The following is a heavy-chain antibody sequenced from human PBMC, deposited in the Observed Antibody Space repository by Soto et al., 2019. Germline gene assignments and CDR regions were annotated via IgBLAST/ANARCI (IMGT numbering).Heavy chain of an antibody. V-gene: IGHV3-30*03. D-gene: IGHD1-7*01. Sequence: GGSLRLSCAASVFTFSSYGMHWVRHAPGKGLERVAVISTNXSNEAYSHYVKGRFTIFRDNSKNTLYLQMNSLRAEDTAVYYCATGRWDNWKYFPVAFDDWGQGTLVTVSS. CDR3: ATGRWDNWKYFPVAFDD. CDR1: VFTFSSYG. J-gene: IGHJ4*02. CDR2: ISTNXSNE.